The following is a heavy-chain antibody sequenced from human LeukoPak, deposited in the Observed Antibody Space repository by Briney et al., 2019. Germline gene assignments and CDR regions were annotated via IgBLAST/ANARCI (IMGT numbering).Heavy chain of an antibody. D-gene: IGHD6-13*01. CDR3: ARLSSSCRAGDY. CDR2: INHSGST. V-gene: IGHV4-34*01. CDR1: GGSFSGCY. Sequence: SETLSLTCAVYGGSFSGCYWSWIRQPPGKGLEWIGEINHSGSTNYNPSLKSRVTISVDTSKSQFSLKLSSVTAADTAVYYCARLSSSCRAGDYWGQGTLVTVSS. J-gene: IGHJ4*02.